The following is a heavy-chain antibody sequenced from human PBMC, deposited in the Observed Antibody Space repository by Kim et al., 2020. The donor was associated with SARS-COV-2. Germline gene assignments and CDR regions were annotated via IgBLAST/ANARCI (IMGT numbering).Heavy chain of an antibody. V-gene: IGHV3-23*01. Sequence: GGSLRLSCAASGFTFSSYAMSWVRQAPGKGLEWVSAISGSGGSTYYADSVKGRFTISRDNSKNTLYLQMNSLRAEDTAVYYCAKAPYCSSTSCPPSDFWGQGTLVTVSS. CDR3: AKAPYCSSTSCPPSDF. CDR2: ISGSGGST. D-gene: IGHD2-2*01. CDR1: GFTFSSYA. J-gene: IGHJ4*02.